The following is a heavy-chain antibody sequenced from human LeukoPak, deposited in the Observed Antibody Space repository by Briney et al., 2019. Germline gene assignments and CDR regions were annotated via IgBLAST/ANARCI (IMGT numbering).Heavy chain of an antibody. D-gene: IGHD2-21*02. Sequence: ASVKVSCKASGYTFTSYGISWVRQAPGQGLEWMGWISGYNGNTNYALKLQGRVTMTTDTSTSTAYMELRSLRSDDTAVYYCARDRGHIVVVTAITFDIWGQGTMVTVSS. V-gene: IGHV1-18*01. CDR3: ARDRGHIVVVTAITFDI. CDR2: ISGYNGNT. J-gene: IGHJ3*02. CDR1: GYTFTSYG.